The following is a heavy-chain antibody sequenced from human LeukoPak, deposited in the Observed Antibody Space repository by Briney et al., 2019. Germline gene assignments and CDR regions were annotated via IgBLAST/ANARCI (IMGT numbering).Heavy chain of an antibody. CDR3: AREEALGSGSFDY. CDR2: INHSGST. CDR1: GGSFSGYY. Sequence: SETLSLTCAVYGGSFSGYYWSWIRQPTGKGLEWIGEINHSGSTNYNPSLKSRVTISVDTSKNQFSLKLGSVTAADTAVYYCAREEALGSGSFDYWGQGTLVTVSS. D-gene: IGHD1-26*01. V-gene: IGHV4-34*01. J-gene: IGHJ4*02.